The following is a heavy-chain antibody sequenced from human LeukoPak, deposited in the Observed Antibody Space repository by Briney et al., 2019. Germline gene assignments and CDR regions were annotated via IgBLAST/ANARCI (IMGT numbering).Heavy chain of an antibody. CDR1: GFTFSGSA. D-gene: IGHD1-26*01. CDR3: TRHAPHSGSPGEVDY. Sequence: GGSLRLSCAASGFTFSGSAMHWVRQASGKGLEWVGRIRSKANSYATAYAASVKGRFTISRDDSKNTAYLQMNSLKTEDTAVYYCTRHAPHSGSPGEVDYWGQGTLVTVSS. V-gene: IGHV3-73*01. CDR2: IRSKANSYAT. J-gene: IGHJ4*02.